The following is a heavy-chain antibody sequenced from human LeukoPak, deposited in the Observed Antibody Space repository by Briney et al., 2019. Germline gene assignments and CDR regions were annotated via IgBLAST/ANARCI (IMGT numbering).Heavy chain of an antibody. D-gene: IGHD2-2*01. CDR3: ARTLYCSSTSCSLHTAGD. CDR1: GYTLTELS. V-gene: IGHV1-24*01. Sequence: GASVKVSCKVSGYTLTELSMHWVRQAPGKGLEWMGGFDPEDGETIYAQKFQGRVTMTEDTSTDTAYMELSSLRSEDTAVYYCARTLYCSSTSCSLHTAGDWGQGTLVTVSS. CDR2: FDPEDGET. J-gene: IGHJ4*02.